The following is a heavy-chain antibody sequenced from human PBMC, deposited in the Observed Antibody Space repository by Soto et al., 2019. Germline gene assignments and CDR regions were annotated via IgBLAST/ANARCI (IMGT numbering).Heavy chain of an antibody. D-gene: IGHD1-1*01. CDR3: ASAFRVKLGPYYYYYGMDV. Sequence: PSETLTLTCAVYGGSFRGYYWSWLRPPPGKGLEWIGEINHSGSTNYNPSLKSRVTISVDTSKNQFSLKLSSVTAADTAVYYCASAFRVKLGPYYYYYGMDVWGQGTTVTVSS. J-gene: IGHJ6*02. CDR1: GGSFRGYY. CDR2: INHSGST. V-gene: IGHV4-34*01.